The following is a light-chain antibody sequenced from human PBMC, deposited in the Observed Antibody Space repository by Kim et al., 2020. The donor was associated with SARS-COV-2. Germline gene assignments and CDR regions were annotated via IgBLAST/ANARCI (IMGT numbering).Light chain of an antibody. Sequence: ASVGDRVTSNSRTSQTIGTYVKGYKQKPGNAPKFLIYAASSLQPGVPSRFSGSGSGTDFTLTIIGLQPEDFATYYCQQSHSSPWTFGQGTKVDIK. CDR1: QTIGTY. CDR2: AAS. J-gene: IGKJ1*01. CDR3: QQSHSSPWT. V-gene: IGKV1-39*01.